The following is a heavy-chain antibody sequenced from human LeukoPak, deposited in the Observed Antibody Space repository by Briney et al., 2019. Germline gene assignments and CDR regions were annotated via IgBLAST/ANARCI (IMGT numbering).Heavy chain of an antibody. J-gene: IGHJ4*02. CDR1: GGSISNYY. Sequence: PSETLSLTCTVSGGSISNYYWSWIRQPPGKGLEWIGYIYYSGSTNYNPSLKSRVTISVDTSKNQFSLKLSSVTAADTAVYYCARDGIVGATGEFDYWGQGTLVTVSS. CDR2: IYYSGST. D-gene: IGHD1-26*01. V-gene: IGHV4-59*01. CDR3: ARDGIVGATGEFDY.